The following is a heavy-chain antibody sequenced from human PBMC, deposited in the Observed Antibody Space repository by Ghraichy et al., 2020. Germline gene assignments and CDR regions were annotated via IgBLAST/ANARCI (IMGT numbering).Heavy chain of an antibody. CDR1: GGSVISGSYY. D-gene: IGHD3-22*01. V-gene: IGHV4-61*01. J-gene: IGHJ6*02. CDR3: ARGPSYYDSSYYGMDV. CDR2: IYYSGST. Sequence: SETLSPACTVSGGSVISGSYYWSWIRQPPGKGLEWIGYIYYSGSTNYNPSLKSRVTISVDTSKNQFSLKLSSVTAADTAVYFCARGPSYYDSSYYGMDVWGQGTTLTVSS.